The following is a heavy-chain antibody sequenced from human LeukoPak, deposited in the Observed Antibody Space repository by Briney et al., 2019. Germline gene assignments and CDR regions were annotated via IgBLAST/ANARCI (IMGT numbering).Heavy chain of an antibody. CDR2: IYSTGDT. CDR1: GGFISSYY. CDR3: ARDQYLRYCTSASCYLFDY. V-gene: IGHV4-4*07. Sequence: SETLSLTCTVSGGFISSYYWSWIRQPAGKGLEWIGRIYSTGDTNYNPSLKSRVTMSVDTSKNQFSLKLSSVTAADTAVYYCARDQYLRYCTSASCYLFDYWGQGTLVTVSS. J-gene: IGHJ4*02. D-gene: IGHD2-2*01.